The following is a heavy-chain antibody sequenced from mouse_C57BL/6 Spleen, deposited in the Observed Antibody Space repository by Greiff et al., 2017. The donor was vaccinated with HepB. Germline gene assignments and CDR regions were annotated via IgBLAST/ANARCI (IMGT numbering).Heavy chain of an antibody. CDR2: ISGGGGNT. V-gene: IGHV5-9*01. Sequence: EVKLVESGGGLVKPGGSLKLSCAASGFTFSSYTMSWVRQTPEKRLEWVATISGGGGNTYYPDSVKGRFTISRDNAKNTRYLQMSSLRSEDTALYYCARQGDYYSNPFDYWGQGTTLTVSS. J-gene: IGHJ2*01. CDR3: ARQGDYYSNPFDY. D-gene: IGHD2-5*01. CDR1: GFTFSSYT.